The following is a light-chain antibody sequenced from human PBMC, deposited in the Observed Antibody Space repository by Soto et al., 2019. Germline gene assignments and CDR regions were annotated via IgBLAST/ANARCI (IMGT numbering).Light chain of an antibody. J-gene: IGLJ3*02. CDR3: CSYAGSYTWV. CDR1: SSDVGGYNY. Sequence: QSALTQPRSVSRSPGQSVTISCTGTSSDVGGYNYVSWYQQHPGKAPKLMIYDVTNRPSGVPDRFSGSKSGNTASLTISGLQAEDEPDYYCCSYAGSYTWVFGGGTKLTVL. CDR2: DVT. V-gene: IGLV2-11*01.